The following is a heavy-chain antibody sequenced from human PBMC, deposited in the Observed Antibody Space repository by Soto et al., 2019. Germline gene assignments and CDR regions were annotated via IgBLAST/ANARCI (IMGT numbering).Heavy chain of an antibody. Sequence: EVQLVESGGGLVQPGGSLKLSCAASGFNFSDSVMHWVRQVSGKGLVWVGRITSTADTYATAYAASVKGRFTVSRDDSKNTAYLQMNSLKTEDTAVYYCTGSMSFAFDIWGQGTMVHVSS. J-gene: IGHJ3*02. V-gene: IGHV3-73*01. CDR2: ITSTADTYAT. CDR3: TGSMSFAFDI. CDR1: GFNFSDSV.